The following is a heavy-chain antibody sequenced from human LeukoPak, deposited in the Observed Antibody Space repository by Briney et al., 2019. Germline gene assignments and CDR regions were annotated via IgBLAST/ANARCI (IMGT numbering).Heavy chain of an antibody. CDR3: ARVVRGIWSSDY. Sequence: GGSLRLSCAASGFTFSSYSMNWVRQAPGKGLEWVSSIDSFSTISYADSVKGRFTISRDSGKNSMYLQMNSVRDEDTAVYYCARVVRGIWSSDYWGQGTLVTVSS. J-gene: IGHJ4*02. CDR1: GFTFSSYS. CDR2: IDSFSTI. D-gene: IGHD2-15*01. V-gene: IGHV3-48*02.